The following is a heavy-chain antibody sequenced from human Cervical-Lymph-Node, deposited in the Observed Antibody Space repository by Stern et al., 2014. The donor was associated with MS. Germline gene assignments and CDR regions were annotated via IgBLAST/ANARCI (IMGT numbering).Heavy chain of an antibody. CDR1: GFTFSDYY. V-gene: IGHV3-11*01. J-gene: IGHJ1*01. D-gene: IGHD6-19*01. CDR2: ISGSGDTI. CDR3: ARDRLSGGWFLQH. Sequence: VQLVESGGGLGKPGGSLRLSCATSGFTFSDYYMNWIRQAPGKGLEWIAYISGSGDTINYIDSVKGRFNISRDNVKNTLYLQMNSLRAEDTAIYYCARDRLSGGWFLQHWGQGTLVTVSS.